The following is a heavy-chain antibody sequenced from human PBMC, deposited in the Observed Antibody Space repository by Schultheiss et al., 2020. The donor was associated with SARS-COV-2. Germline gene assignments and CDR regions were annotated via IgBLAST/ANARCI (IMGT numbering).Heavy chain of an antibody. J-gene: IGHJ4*02. Sequence: ASVKVSCKASGYTFISFGISWVRQAPGQGLEWMGWITPYNDNTHYAQKFRGRVTITSDRSVSTAYMELSSLRSDDTAVYYCASASATVWPYYFDSWGQGTLVTVSS. CDR2: ITPYNDNT. V-gene: IGHV1-18*04. D-gene: IGHD3-16*01. CDR3: ASASATVWPYYFDS. CDR1: GYTFISFG.